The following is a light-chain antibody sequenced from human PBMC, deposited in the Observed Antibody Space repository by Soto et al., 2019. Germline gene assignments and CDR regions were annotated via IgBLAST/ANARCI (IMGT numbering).Light chain of an antibody. CDR1: SSDVGNYNL. CDR2: EVT. Sequence: QSVLTQPASVSGSPGQSITISCTGTSSDVGNYNLVSWYQRHPGKAPKLMIYEVTKRPSGVSNRFSGSKSGNTASLTISGLQAEDEADYYCCSYAGGRIFYVFGTGTKLTVL. J-gene: IGLJ1*01. V-gene: IGLV2-23*02. CDR3: CSYAGGRIFYV.